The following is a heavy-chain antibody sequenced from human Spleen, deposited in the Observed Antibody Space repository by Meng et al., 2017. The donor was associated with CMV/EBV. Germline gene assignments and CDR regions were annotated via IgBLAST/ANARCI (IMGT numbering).Heavy chain of an antibody. CDR2: ILSGNNSI. CDR1: GFTFSSYA. CDR3: ARVLGSSWYGGSDYYYGMDV. D-gene: IGHD6-13*01. V-gene: IGHV3-21*01. J-gene: IGHJ6*02. Sequence: GGSLRLSCAASGFTFSSYAMTWVRQAPGKGLEWVSSILSGNNSIYYADSVKGRFTITRDNAKNSLYLQMSSLRVEDTAVYYCARVLGSSWYGGSDYYYGMDVWGQGTTVTVSS.